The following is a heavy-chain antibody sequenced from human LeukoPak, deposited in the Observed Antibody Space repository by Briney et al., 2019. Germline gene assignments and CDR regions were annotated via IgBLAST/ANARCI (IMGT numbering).Heavy chain of an antibody. CDR2: IYYSGST. V-gene: IGHV4-59*01. Sequence: SETLSLTCTVSGGSISSYYWSWIRQPPGKGLEWSGYIYYSGSTNYNPSLKSRVTISVDTSKNQFSLKLSSVTAADTAVYYCARSKDILTGYCFDYWGQGTLVTVSS. CDR1: GGSISSYY. J-gene: IGHJ4*02. CDR3: ARSKDILTGYCFDY. D-gene: IGHD3-9*01.